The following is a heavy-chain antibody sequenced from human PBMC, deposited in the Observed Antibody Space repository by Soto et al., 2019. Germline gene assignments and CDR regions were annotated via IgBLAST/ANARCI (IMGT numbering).Heavy chain of an antibody. CDR2: ISYDGSNK. CDR3: AKGGKYNSSGWYRDY. CDR1: GFTFSSYG. Sequence: QVQLVESGGGVVQPGRSLRLSCAASGFTFSSYGMHWVRQAPGKGLEWVAVISYDGSNKYYADSVKGRFTISRDNSQNTLDLQMNSLRPEDTAVYYCAKGGKYNSSGWYRDYWGQGTLVTVSS. V-gene: IGHV3-30*18. J-gene: IGHJ4*02. D-gene: IGHD6-19*01.